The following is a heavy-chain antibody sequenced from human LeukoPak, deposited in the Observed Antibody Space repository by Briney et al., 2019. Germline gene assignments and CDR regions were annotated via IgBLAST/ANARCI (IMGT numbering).Heavy chain of an antibody. D-gene: IGHD6-19*01. Sequence: GGSLRLSCAASGFTFSSYAMSRVRQAPGKGLEWVSAISGSGGSTYYADSVKGRFTISRDNSKNTLYLQMNSLRAEDTAVYYCAKALYSSGWYKSAFDFWGQGTLVTVSS. V-gene: IGHV3-23*01. J-gene: IGHJ4*02. CDR3: AKALYSSGWYKSAFDF. CDR1: GFTFSSYA. CDR2: ISGSGGST.